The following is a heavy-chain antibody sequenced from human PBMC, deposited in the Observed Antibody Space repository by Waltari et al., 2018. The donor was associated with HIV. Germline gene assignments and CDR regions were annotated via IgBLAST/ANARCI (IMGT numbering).Heavy chain of an antibody. V-gene: IGHV3-64D*06. J-gene: IGHJ4*02. CDR3: VKGLTATSFY. CDR1: GLPLSIYA. CDR2: VNPDGSTT. Sequence: EVQLVESGGGLVQPGGSLRLSCSASGLPLSIYAIHWVRQAPGKGPEYVSTVNPDGSTTYYADSVKGRFTISRDNSKNTVYLQVSSLRSEDTAIYYCVKGLTATSFYWGQGTLVTVSS. D-gene: IGHD2-21*02.